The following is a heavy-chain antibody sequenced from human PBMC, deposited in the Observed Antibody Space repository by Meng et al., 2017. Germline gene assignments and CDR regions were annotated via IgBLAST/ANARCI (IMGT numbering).Heavy chain of an antibody. J-gene: IGHJ4*02. Sequence: VQSVCVLKQPGASVQVSCKASGYPFTSYGIIWVRQAPGQGLEWMGWINTNTGNPTYAQGFTGRFVFSLDTSVSAAYLQISSLKAEDTAVFYCARAYDSSGYYPTVGIYWGQGTLVTVSS. CDR1: GYPFTSYG. V-gene: IGHV7-4-1*02. D-gene: IGHD3-22*01. CDR2: INTNTGNP. CDR3: ARAYDSSGYYPTVGIY.